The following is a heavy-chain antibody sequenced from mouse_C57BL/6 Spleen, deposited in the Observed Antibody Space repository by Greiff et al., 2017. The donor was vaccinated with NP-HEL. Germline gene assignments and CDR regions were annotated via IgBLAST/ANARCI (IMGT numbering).Heavy chain of an antibody. J-gene: IGHJ4*01. Sequence: QVQLQQPGTDLVKPGASVKLSCKASGYTFTSYWMHWVKQRPGQGLEWIGNINPSNGGTNYNEKFKSKATLTVDKSSSTAYMQPRSLTSEDSAVYYCARSRQVRLTDAMDYWGQGTAVTVAS. CDR1: GYTFTSYW. CDR2: INPSNGGT. D-gene: IGHD3-2*02. V-gene: IGHV1-53*01. CDR3: ARSRQVRLTDAMDY.